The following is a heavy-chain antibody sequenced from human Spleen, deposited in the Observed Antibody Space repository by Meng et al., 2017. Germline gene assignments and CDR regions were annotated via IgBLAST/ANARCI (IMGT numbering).Heavy chain of an antibody. CDR2: MNPNSGNT. V-gene: IGHV1-8*01. J-gene: IGHJ4*02. CDR1: GYTFTSHD. CDR3: ARTPYDSSGYYSNF. D-gene: IGHD3-22*01. Sequence: QVQLVQSGAEVKKPGASVKVSCQASGYTFTSHDINWVRQATGQGLEWMGWMNPNSGNTGYAQKFQGRVTMTRNTSISTAYMELSSLRSEDTAVYYCARTPYDSSGYYSNFWGQGTLVTVSS.